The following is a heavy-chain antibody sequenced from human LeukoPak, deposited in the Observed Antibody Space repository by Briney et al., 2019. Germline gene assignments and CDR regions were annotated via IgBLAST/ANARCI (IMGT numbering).Heavy chain of an antibody. CDR1: GYTFTSYA. J-gene: IGHJ5*02. V-gene: IGHV1-18*01. D-gene: IGHD1-26*01. Sequence: GASVQVSCKASGYTFTSYAMNWVRQAPGQGLEWMGWISAYNGNTNYAQKLQGRVTMTTDTSTSTAYMELRSLRSDDTAVYYCARDRPYIMYSGSSHNWFDPWGQGTLVTVSS. CDR2: ISAYNGNT. CDR3: ARDRPYIMYSGSSHNWFDP.